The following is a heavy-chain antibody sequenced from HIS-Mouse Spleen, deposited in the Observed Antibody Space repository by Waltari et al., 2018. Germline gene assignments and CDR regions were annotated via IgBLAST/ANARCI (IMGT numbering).Heavy chain of an antibody. J-gene: IGHJ4*02. CDR3: EGVYGSGSYYFDY. V-gene: IGHV3-30*03. D-gene: IGHD3-10*01. Sequence: QVQLVESGGGVVQPGRSLRLSCAASGFTFISYGMHWVRQAPGKGREWVEVISYDGSNKYYADSVKGRFTISRDNSKNTLYLQMNSLRAEDTAVYYCEGVYGSGSYYFDYWGQGTLVTVSS. CDR1: GFTFISYG. CDR2: ISYDGSNK.